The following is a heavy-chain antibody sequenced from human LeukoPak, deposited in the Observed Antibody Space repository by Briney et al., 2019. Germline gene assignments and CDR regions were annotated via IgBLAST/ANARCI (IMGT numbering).Heavy chain of an antibody. D-gene: IGHD5-12*01. CDR2: INHSGST. Sequence: SETLSLTCAVNGGSFSGYYWSWIRQPPGKGLEWTGEINHSGSTNYNPSLKSRVTISVDTSKNQFSLKPSSVTAADTAVYYCARDRGYSGYDSYFDYWGQGTLVTVSS. J-gene: IGHJ4*02. CDR3: ARDRGYSGYDSYFDY. V-gene: IGHV4-34*01. CDR1: GGSFSGYY.